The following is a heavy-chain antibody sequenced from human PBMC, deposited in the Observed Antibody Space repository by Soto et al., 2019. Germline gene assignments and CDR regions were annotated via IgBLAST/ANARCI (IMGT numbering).Heavy chain of an antibody. CDR1: GFTFSNYA. V-gene: IGHV3-23*01. D-gene: IGHD3-10*01. CDR3: AKRFFGSGSPPGAFDV. CDR2: ISSSGNGT. Sequence: EVQLLESGGGLVQPGGSLRLSCAASGFTFSNYAMSWVRQAPGKGPEWISFISSSGNGTYYADSVKGRFTVSMDNSKNTLYVQMNNLRAEDTAIYYCAKRFFGSGSPPGAFDVWGQGTMVTVSS. J-gene: IGHJ3*01.